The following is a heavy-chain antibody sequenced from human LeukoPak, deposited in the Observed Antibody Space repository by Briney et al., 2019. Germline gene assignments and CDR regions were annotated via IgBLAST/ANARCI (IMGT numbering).Heavy chain of an antibody. J-gene: IGHJ4*02. CDR2: MNQDGSRI. CDR3: ARDPPPDDTSGYLDY. Sequence: PGGSLRLSCSASGFTLSNCWMTWVRQAPGEGLGWVANMNQDGSRIYYVDSVKGRFTISRDNAKNSLHLQMSSLRADDTAVYYCARDPPPDDTSGYLDYWGQGALVTVSS. V-gene: IGHV3-7*04. D-gene: IGHD3-22*01. CDR1: GFTLSNCW.